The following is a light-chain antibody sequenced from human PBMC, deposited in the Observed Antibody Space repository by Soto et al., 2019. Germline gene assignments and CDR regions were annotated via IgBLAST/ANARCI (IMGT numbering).Light chain of an antibody. CDR3: QQRHMWPIT. V-gene: IGKV3-11*01. Sequence: EVVLTQSPVTLSLSPGERATLSCSSSQSFLGLLPLYQQKPGQAPRLLIYDAYNRATGIAPRISGSGSGTDFTLTISSLEPEDSAVYYCQQRHMWPITFGQGTRLEIK. CDR1: QSFLGL. CDR2: DAY. J-gene: IGKJ5*01.